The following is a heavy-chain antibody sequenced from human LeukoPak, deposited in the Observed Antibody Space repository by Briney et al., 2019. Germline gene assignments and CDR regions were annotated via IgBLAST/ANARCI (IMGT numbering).Heavy chain of an antibody. J-gene: IGHJ6*04. CDR2: IDPSDSYT. Sequence: GESLKISCKGSGYSFTSYWISWVRQMPGEGLEWMGRIDPSDSYTNYSPSFQGHVTISADKSISTAYLQWSSLKASDTAMYYCATGYCSSTSCYAGNYYGMDVWGKGTTVTVSS. CDR3: ATGYCSSTSCYAGNYYGMDV. V-gene: IGHV5-10-1*01. D-gene: IGHD2-2*01. CDR1: GYSFTSYW.